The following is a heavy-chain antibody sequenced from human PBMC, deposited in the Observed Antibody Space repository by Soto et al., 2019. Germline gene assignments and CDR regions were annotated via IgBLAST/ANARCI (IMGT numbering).Heavy chain of an antibody. V-gene: IGHV1-24*01. CDR2: FDPEDGET. Sequence: GASVKVSCKVSGYTLTELSMHWVRQAPGKGLEWMGGFDPEDGETIYAQKFQGRVTMTEDTSTDTAYMELSSLRSEDTAVYYCARDEPTYYYDGSAFDIWGQGTMVTVSS. D-gene: IGHD3-22*01. CDR1: GYTLTELS. CDR3: ARDEPTYYYDGSAFDI. J-gene: IGHJ3*02.